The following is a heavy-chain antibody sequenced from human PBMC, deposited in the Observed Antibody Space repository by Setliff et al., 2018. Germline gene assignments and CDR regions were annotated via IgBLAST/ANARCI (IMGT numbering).Heavy chain of an antibody. CDR2: IFSNETS. CDR3: ARNFLGWLAHF. CDR1: GGSISRYY. Sequence: ETLSLTCSVSGGSISRYYWSWFRQPAGKGLEWIGRIFSNETSDYNPSLKSRVTMSADTSRNQFSLKLSSATVADTAVYYCARNFLGWLAHFWGQGTLVTVSS. D-gene: IGHD6-19*01. V-gene: IGHV4-4*07. J-gene: IGHJ4*02.